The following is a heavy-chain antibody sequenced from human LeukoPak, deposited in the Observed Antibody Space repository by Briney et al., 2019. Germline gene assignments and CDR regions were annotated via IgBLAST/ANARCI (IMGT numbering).Heavy chain of an antibody. J-gene: IGHJ4*02. Sequence: GGSLRLSCTGSGFTFSNYYTSWIRQTPGKGLEWVSHISSGGVHIYYADSVKGRFTISRDNAKNSLYLQMNSLRAEDTAVYYCATRRYSYAFDYWGQGTLVTVSS. D-gene: IGHD5-18*01. CDR1: GFTFSNYY. CDR3: ATRRYSYAFDY. V-gene: IGHV3-11*04. CDR2: ISSGGVHI.